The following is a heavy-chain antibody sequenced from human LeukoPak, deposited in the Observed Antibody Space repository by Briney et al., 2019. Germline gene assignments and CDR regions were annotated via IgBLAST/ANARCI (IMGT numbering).Heavy chain of an antibody. Sequence: SETLSLTCTVSGGSISSYYWSWIRQPAGKGLEWIGRIYTSGSTNYNLSLKSRVTMSVDTSKNQFSLKLSSVTAADTAVYYCARDPYTGSYGYFDYWGQGTLVTVSS. J-gene: IGHJ4*02. D-gene: IGHD1-26*01. CDR2: IYTSGST. CDR1: GGSISSYY. CDR3: ARDPYTGSYGYFDY. V-gene: IGHV4-4*07.